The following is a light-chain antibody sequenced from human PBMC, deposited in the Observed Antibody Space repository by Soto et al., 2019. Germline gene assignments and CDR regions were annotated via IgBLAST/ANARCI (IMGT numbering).Light chain of an antibody. CDR1: QSLIHSDGNTH. V-gene: IGKV2-30*02. CDR3: MQGTHWPWT. Sequence: DVVMTQSPLSLPVTLGQPASISCRSSQSLIHSDGNTHLNWFQQRPVQSPRRLIYEVSDRNSGASGRLCGSGSGDYFTPKISRVEAEDVRVYYCMQGTHWPWTFGQGTEVEIK. J-gene: IGKJ1*01. CDR2: EVS.